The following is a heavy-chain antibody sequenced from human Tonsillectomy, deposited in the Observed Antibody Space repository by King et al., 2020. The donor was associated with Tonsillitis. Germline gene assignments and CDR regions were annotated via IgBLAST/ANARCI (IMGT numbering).Heavy chain of an antibody. J-gene: IGHJ4*02. Sequence: VQLVESGGGVVQPGRSLRLSCAASGFTFSSYGMHWVRQAPGKGLEWVAVISYDGSNKYYADSVKGRFTISRDNSKNTLYLQMNSLRAEDTAVYYCAKDRSSSWPFDYLGQGTLVTVSS. CDR2: ISYDGSNK. CDR3: AKDRSSSWPFDY. V-gene: IGHV3-30*18. CDR1: GFTFSSYG. D-gene: IGHD6-13*01.